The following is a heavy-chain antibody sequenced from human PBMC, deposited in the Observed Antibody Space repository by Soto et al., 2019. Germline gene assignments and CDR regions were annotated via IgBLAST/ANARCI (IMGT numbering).Heavy chain of an antibody. V-gene: IGHV4-59*01. CDR2: IYYSGST. J-gene: IGHJ5*02. CDR3: ARAATMVRGVMGWFDP. Sequence: NPSETLSLTCTVSGGSISSYYWSWIRQPPGKGLEWIGYIYYSGSTNYNPSLKSRVTISVDTSKNQFSLKLSSVTAADTAVYYCARAATMVRGVMGWFDPWGQGTLVTVS. D-gene: IGHD3-10*01. CDR1: GGSISSYY.